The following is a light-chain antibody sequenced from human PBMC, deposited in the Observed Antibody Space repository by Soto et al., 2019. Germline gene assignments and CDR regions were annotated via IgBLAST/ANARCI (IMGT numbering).Light chain of an antibody. V-gene: IGKV3-20*01. CDR3: QQYGSSPGT. CDR1: QSVSSSY. J-gene: IGKJ1*01. CDR2: GAS. Sequence: EIVLTQSPGTLSLFPGERATLSCRASQSVSSSYLAWYQQKPGQAPRLLIYGASSRATGIPDRFSGSGSGTDFTLTISRLEPEDFAVYDCQQYGSSPGTFGQGTKV.